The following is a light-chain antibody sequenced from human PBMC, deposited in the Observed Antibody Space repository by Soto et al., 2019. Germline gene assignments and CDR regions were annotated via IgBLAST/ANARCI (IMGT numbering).Light chain of an antibody. CDR1: SSNIGEGYY. CDR2: GNS. V-gene: IGLV1-40*01. Sequence: QAVVTQPPSVSGAPGQRVTISCTGSSSNIGEGYYVYWYQQLPGTPPKLLIYGNSNRPSGVPDRFPGSNSGTSASLAITGLQAEDEADYYCQSYDSSLSGSVLGGGTQLTVL. CDR3: QSYDSSLSGSV. J-gene: IGLJ7*01.